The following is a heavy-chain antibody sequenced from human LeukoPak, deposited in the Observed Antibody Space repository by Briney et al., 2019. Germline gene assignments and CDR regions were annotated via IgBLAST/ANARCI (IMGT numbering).Heavy chain of an antibody. CDR2: FDPEDGET. D-gene: IGHD3-22*01. CDR3: ATEYYYDSSGYYWRAFDI. J-gene: IGHJ3*02. Sequence: GASVKVSCKVSGYTLTELSMHWVRQAPGKGLEWMGGFDPEDGETIYARKFQGRVTMTEDTSTDTAYMELSSLRSEDTAVYYCATEYYYDSSGYYWRAFDIWGQGTMVTVSS. CDR1: GYTLTELS. V-gene: IGHV1-24*01.